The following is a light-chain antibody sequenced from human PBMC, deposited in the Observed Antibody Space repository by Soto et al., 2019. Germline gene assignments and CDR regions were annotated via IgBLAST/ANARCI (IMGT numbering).Light chain of an antibody. CDR2: DVS. CDR1: SSDVGGYNY. CDR3: SSYTSSLTLMV. J-gene: IGLJ2*01. V-gene: IGLV2-14*01. Sequence: QSALTQPASVSGSPGQSITISCTGTSSDVGGYNYVSWYQQHPGKAPKLMIYDVSNRPSGVSNRFSGSKSGNTASLTISGLQAEDDADYFCSSYTSSLTLMVFGGGTNLTVL.